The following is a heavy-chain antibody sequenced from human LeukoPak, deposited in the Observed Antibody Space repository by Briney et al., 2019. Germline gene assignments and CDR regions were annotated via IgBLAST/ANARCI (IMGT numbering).Heavy chain of an antibody. Sequence: SVKVSCKASGGTFSSYAISWVRQAPGQGLEWMGRIIPIFGIANYAQKFQGRVTITADKSTSTAYMELSSLRSEDTALYYCASITTYPEGPYWGQGTLVTVSS. CDR1: GGTFSSYA. D-gene: IGHD3-3*01. CDR3: ASITTYPEGPY. V-gene: IGHV1-69*04. CDR2: IIPIFGIA. J-gene: IGHJ4*02.